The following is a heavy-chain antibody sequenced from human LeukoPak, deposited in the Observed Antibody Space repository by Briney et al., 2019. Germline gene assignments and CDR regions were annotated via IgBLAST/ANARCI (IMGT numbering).Heavy chain of an antibody. V-gene: IGHV3-74*01. CDR3: TRGASGSYHMVDH. J-gene: IGHJ4*02. CDR1: GFTFSSYW. Sequence: PGGSLGLSCAASGFTFSSYWMHWVRQAPGKGLVWVSRVSTDGSSTTYADSVKGRFTISRDNAENTLYLQMNSLRDEDTAVYYCTRGASGSYHMVDHWGQGTLVTVSS. CDR2: VSTDGSST. D-gene: IGHD3-10*01.